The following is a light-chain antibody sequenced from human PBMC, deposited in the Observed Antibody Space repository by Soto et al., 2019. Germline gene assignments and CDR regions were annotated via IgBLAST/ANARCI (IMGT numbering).Light chain of an antibody. CDR1: QNIKSF. Sequence: DIQMTQSPSSLSASVGERVTITCRASQNIKSFLNWYQQKPGKAPKLLIYAASTLQSGVPSRFSGSGSGTDFTLTISSLQPEDVATYYCQKYKSAPYTFGPGTKVDIK. J-gene: IGKJ3*01. CDR2: AAS. CDR3: QKYKSAPYT. V-gene: IGKV1-27*01.